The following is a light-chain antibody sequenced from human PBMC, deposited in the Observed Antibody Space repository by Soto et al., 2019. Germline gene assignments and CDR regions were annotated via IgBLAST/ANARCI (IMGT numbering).Light chain of an antibody. Sequence: QSVLTQPPSVSGAPGQRVTISCTGTSSNIGAGYAVHWYQQLPGTAPKLLRSGNNNRPSGVPDRFSGSKSGASASLAITGLQAEDEADYYCQSYDYRLTGSVVFGGGTKLTVL. CDR2: GNN. CDR3: QSYDYRLTGSVV. V-gene: IGLV1-40*01. CDR1: SSNIGAGYA. J-gene: IGLJ2*01.